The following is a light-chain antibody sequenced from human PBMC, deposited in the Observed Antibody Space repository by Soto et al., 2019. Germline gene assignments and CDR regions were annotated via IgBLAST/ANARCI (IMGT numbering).Light chain of an antibody. CDR3: QHYGDSSWT. Sequence: DIVLTQSPDTLSLSPGERATVSCRASQSVASLYLAWYQQKPGQAPRLLIFGASSRASGIPDRFSSSGSGTDFTLTISRLEPEDFALYYCQHYGDSSWTFGQGTRVDI. J-gene: IGKJ1*01. CDR1: QSVASLY. CDR2: GAS. V-gene: IGKV3-20*01.